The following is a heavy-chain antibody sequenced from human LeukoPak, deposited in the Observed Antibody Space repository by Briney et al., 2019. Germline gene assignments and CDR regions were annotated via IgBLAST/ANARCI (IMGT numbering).Heavy chain of an antibody. V-gene: IGHV4-39*01. D-gene: IGHD3-22*01. CDR1: GGSISSSSYY. Sequence: SETLSLTCTVSGGSISSSSYYWGWIRQPPGKGLEWIGSIYHSGSTYYNPSLKSRVTISVDTSKNQFSLKLSSVTAADTAVYYCARQVRDSSPGLYFDYWGQGTLVTVSS. J-gene: IGHJ4*02. CDR3: ARQVRDSSPGLYFDY. CDR2: IYHSGST.